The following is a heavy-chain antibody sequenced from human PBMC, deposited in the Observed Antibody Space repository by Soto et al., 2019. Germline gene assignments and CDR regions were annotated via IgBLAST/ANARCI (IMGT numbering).Heavy chain of an antibody. V-gene: IGHV4-31*03. CDR1: GGSISSGGYY. CDR3: ARGGAAAGTVYFDY. J-gene: IGHJ4*02. Sequence: QVQLQESGPGLVKPSQTLSLTCTVSGGSISSGGYYWSWIRQHPGKGLEWIGYIYYSGSTYYNPSLKSRVTISVDTSKNQFSLKLSSVTAADTSVYYCARGGAAAGTVYFDYWGQGTLVTVSS. D-gene: IGHD6-13*01. CDR2: IYYSGST.